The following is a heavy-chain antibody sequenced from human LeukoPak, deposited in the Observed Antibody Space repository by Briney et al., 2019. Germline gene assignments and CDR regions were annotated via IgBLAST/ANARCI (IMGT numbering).Heavy chain of an antibody. CDR2: INHSGST. J-gene: IGHJ4*02. CDR1: GGSFSGYS. Sequence: KPSETLSLTCAVYGGSFSGYSWSWIRQPPGKGLEWIGEINHSGSTNYNPSLKSRVTISVDTSKNQFSLKLSSVTAADTAVYYCARVYSAYDFLGEDCWGQGTLVTVSS. D-gene: IGHD5-12*01. CDR3: ARVYSAYDFLGEDC. V-gene: IGHV4-34*01.